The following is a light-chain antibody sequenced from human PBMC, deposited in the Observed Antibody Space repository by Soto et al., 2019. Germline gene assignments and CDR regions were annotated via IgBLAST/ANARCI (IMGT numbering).Light chain of an antibody. CDR2: SNS. J-gene: IGLJ2*01. CDR3: AAWDDSLNGPV. Sequence: QSMVTQPPAASGTPGQRVTISCSGSNSNIASNAVTWYQHVPGTAPKLLIYSNSQRPSGVPDRFSGSKSGTSASLAISGLQSVDEADYYCAAWDDSLNGPVFGGGTKLTVL. CDR1: NSNIASNA. V-gene: IGLV1-44*01.